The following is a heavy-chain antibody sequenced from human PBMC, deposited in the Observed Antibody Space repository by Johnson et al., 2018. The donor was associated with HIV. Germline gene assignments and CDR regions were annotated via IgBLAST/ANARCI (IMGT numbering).Heavy chain of an antibody. J-gene: IGHJ3*02. D-gene: IGHD3-10*01. CDR1: GFTFSNYG. Sequence: QVQLVESGGGVVQPGGSLRLSCKASGFTFSNYGIHWVRQAPGKGLEWVTFIQFDGSNKYYADSVKGRFTVSRDNSKNTLYLQMNSLRAEDTAVYYCARDPFGALDGDAFDIWGQGTMVTVSS. CDR3: ARDPFGALDGDAFDI. CDR2: IQFDGSNK. V-gene: IGHV3-30*02.